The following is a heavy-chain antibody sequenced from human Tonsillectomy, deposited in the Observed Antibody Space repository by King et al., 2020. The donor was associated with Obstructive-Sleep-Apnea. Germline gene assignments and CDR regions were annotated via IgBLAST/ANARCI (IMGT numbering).Heavy chain of an antibody. V-gene: IGHV3-21*01. CDR3: ARDAVPASARPYYFDY. D-gene: IGHD2-2*01. CDR1: GGAFTTYS. CDR2: ISVNSDYI. Sequence: VQLVESGGGLVKPGGSLRLSCAVSGGAFTTYSMNWFRQTPGKGLEWVASISVNSDYIHYADSVRGRFTISRDNANNSLYLQMNSPRVEVTAVYYCARDAVPASARPYYFDYWGQGTLVTVSS. J-gene: IGHJ4*02.